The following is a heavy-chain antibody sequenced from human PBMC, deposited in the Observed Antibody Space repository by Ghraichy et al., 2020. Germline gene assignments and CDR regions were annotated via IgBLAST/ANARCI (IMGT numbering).Heavy chain of an antibody. Sequence: ASVKVSCKASGYTFTSYDINWVRQATGQGLEWMGWMNPNSGNTGYAQKFQGRVTMTRNTSISTAYMELSSLRSEDTAVYYCARGHVTIFGVVIMKTYYYGMDVWGQGTTVTVSS. CDR2: MNPNSGNT. D-gene: IGHD3-3*01. CDR1: GYTFTSYD. V-gene: IGHV1-8*01. CDR3: ARGHVTIFGVVIMKTYYYGMDV. J-gene: IGHJ6*02.